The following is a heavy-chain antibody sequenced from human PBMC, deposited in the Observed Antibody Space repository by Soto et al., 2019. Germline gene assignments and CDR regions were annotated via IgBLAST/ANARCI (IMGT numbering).Heavy chain of an antibody. D-gene: IGHD4-17*01. CDR1: GFTFSSYA. CDR3: EHDQGVRCESEARYFDT. J-gene: IGHJ2*01. CDR2: ISGSGGST. V-gene: IGHV3-23*01. Sequence: EVQLLESGGGLVQPGGSLRLSCAASGFTFSSYAMGWVRQAPGKGLEWVSGISGSGGSTFYADFVRGRFTISRDNSKNALALQMNRLRVEASAVYYCEHDQGVRCESEARYFDTWGRGTLVTVSS.